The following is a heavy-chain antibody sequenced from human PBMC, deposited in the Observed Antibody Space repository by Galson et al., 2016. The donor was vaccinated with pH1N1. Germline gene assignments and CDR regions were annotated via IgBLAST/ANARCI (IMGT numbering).Heavy chain of an antibody. CDR1: GYSVTRSY. V-gene: IGHV1-46*01. Sequence: SVKVSCKASGYSVTRSYMHWVRQAPGQGLEWMGIIDPSDGTTTYSQKFRGRITMTRDTPTNSVYMELSSLTSDDTAVYYCARRYYFDYWGQGTLITVSS. J-gene: IGHJ4*02. CDR3: ARRYYFDY. CDR2: IDPSDGTT.